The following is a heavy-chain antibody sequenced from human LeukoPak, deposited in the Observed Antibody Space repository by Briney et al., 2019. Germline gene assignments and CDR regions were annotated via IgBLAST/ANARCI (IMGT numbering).Heavy chain of an antibody. D-gene: IGHD1-26*01. CDR1: GFNFSTYS. CDR2: ISSRSSYI. V-gene: IGHV3-21*04. J-gene: IGHJ3*02. CDR3: AKDQVVGATGGDDAFDI. Sequence: GGSLRLSCAASGFNFSTYSMNWVRQAPGKGLEWLSSISSRSSYIYSADSVKGRFTISRDNAKNSLYLQMNSLRAEDTAVYYCAKDQVVGATGGDDAFDIWGQGTMVTVSS.